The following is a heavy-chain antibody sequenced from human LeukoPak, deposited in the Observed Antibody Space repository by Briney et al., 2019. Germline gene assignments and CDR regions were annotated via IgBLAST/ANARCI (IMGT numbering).Heavy chain of an antibody. CDR1: GFTFGSCC. CDR3: ATSPTIKGGFDS. Sequence: GGSLRLSCAVSGFTFGSCCLHWVRQAPGKELVWVSRFDSDGTTTTYADSVKGRFTISRDVAKNTVYLQMNSLRAEDTAVYYCATSPTIKGGFDSWGQGTLVTVSS. V-gene: IGHV3-74*01. D-gene: IGHD4/OR15-4a*01. CDR2: FDSDGTTT. J-gene: IGHJ4*02.